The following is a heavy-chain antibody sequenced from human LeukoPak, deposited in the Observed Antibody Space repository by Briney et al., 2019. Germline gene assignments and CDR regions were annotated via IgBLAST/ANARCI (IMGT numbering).Heavy chain of an antibody. V-gene: IGHV4-34*01. CDR1: GGSFSGYY. Sequence: SETLSLTRAVYGGSFSGYYWSWIRQPPGKGLEWIGEINHSGSTNYNPSLKSRVTISVDTSKNQFSLKLSSVTAADTAVYYCASWAYSYGPYYFDYWGQGTLVTVSS. J-gene: IGHJ4*02. CDR3: ASWAYSYGPYYFDY. D-gene: IGHD5-18*01. CDR2: INHSGST.